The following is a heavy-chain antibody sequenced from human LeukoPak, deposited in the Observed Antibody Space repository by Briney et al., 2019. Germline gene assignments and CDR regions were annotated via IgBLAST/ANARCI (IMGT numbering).Heavy chain of an antibody. J-gene: IGHJ4*02. V-gene: IGHV4-59*13. CDR1: GASISSSY. CDR2: IQHSDI. Sequence: PSETLSLTCAVSGASISSSYGSWLRQPPGKGLEYMGYIQHSDINYNPSLKSRVTMTLDTSKNQFSLKLTSVTAADTAIYYCTKVLRGYSDYGDWGQGTLVTVSS. D-gene: IGHD5-12*01. CDR3: TKVLRGYSDYGD.